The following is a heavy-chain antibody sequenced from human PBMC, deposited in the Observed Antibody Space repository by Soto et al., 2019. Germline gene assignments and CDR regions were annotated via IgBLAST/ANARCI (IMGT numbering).Heavy chain of an antibody. Sequence: PGGSLRLSCAASGFTFSSYAMHWVRQAPGKGLEWVAVISYDGSNKYYADSVKGRFTISRDNSKNTLYLQMNSLRAEDTAVYYCARVREVRQFDYWGQGTLVTVSS. CDR3: ARVREVRQFDY. J-gene: IGHJ4*02. CDR1: GFTFSSYA. V-gene: IGHV3-30-3*01. D-gene: IGHD3-10*01. CDR2: ISYDGSNK.